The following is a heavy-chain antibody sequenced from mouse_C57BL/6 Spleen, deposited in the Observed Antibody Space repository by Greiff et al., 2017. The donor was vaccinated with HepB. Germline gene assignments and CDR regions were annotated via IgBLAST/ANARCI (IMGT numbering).Heavy chain of an antibody. CDR1: GYTFTSYW. V-gene: IGHV1-52*01. D-gene: IGHD3-2*02. CDR2: IDPSDSET. Sequence: QVQLKQSGAELVRPGSSVKLSCKASGYTFTSYWMHWVKQRPIQGLEWIGNIDPSDSETHYNQKFKDKATLTVDKSSSTAYMQLSSLTSEDSAVYYCARQDSSGYDYWGQGTTLTVSS. J-gene: IGHJ2*01. CDR3: ARQDSSGYDY.